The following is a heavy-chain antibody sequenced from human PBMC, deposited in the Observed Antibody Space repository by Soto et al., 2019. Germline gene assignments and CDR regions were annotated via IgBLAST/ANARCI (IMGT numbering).Heavy chain of an antibody. V-gene: IGHV1-46*01. CDR1: GYTFTSYY. CDR3: ARDKFYYDSSGYYIDY. D-gene: IGHD3-22*01. Sequence: ASVKVSCKASGYTFTSYYMHWVRQAPGQGLERMGIINPSGGSTSYAQKLQGRVTMTRDTSTSTVYMELSSLRSEDTAVYYCARDKFYYDSSGYYIDYWGQGTLVTVSS. CDR2: INPSGGST. J-gene: IGHJ4*02.